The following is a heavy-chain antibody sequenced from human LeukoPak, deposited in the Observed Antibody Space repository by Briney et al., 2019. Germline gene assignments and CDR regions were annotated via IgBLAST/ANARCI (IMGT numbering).Heavy chain of an antibody. Sequence: GGSLRLSCAASGFTFSVYGMHWVRQAQGKGLEWVSFIRSDGSNKYYTESVKGRFTVSRDNSNNTLYLQMNSLRVEDTAVYYCATQFGSGTLANEYDYWGQGSLVTVSS. CDR3: ATQFGSGTLANEYDY. V-gene: IGHV3-30*02. D-gene: IGHD3-10*01. CDR2: IRSDGSNK. CDR1: GFTFSVYG. J-gene: IGHJ4*02.